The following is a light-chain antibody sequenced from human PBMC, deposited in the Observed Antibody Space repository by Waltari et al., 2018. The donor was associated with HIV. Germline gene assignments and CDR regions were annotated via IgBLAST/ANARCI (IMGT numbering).Light chain of an antibody. CDR3: QKYNSAPLT. CDR2: TAS. J-gene: IGKJ4*01. Sequence: DIQMTQSPSSLSASVGDRVTITCRASQDINNYLAWYQQKPEKIPKLLIYTASSLHSGVPSRFSGNGSGTVFTLTISSLQPDDVATYYCQKYNSAPLTFGGGTKVEI. CDR1: QDINNY. V-gene: IGKV1-27*01.